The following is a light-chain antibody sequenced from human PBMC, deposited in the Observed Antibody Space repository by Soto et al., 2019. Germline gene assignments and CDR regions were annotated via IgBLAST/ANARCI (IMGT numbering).Light chain of an antibody. J-gene: IGKJ5*01. V-gene: IGKV1-8*01. Sequence: AIRMTQSPSSLSASTGERATISCRASQGVRSNLAWYQQKPGKAPKLLIYAASTLQSGVPSRFSGSGSGTDFTLTISCLQSEDFATYYCQQYYSYPLTFGQGTRLEIK. CDR1: QGVRSN. CDR3: QQYYSYPLT. CDR2: AAS.